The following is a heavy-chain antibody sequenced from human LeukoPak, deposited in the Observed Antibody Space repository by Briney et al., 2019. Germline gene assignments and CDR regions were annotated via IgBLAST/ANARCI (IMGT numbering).Heavy chain of an antibody. CDR3: AKDSRPGAPRYYMDV. D-gene: IGHD4/OR15-4a*01. CDR1: GFTFSSYA. Sequence: GGSLRLSCAASGFTFSSYAMSWVPQAPGKGLEWVSAISGSGGSTYYADSVKGRFTISRDNSKNTLYLQMNSLRAEGTAVYYCAKDSRPGAPRYYMDVWGKGTKATVSS. J-gene: IGHJ6*03. CDR2: ISGSGGST. V-gene: IGHV3-23*01.